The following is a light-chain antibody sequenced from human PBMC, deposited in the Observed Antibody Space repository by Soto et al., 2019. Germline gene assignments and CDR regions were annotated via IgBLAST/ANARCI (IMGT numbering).Light chain of an antibody. J-gene: IGKJ1*01. CDR1: HGIGDR. Sequence: DIQMTQSPSSLSAPVADRVTITCGASHGIGDRLAWHQQKPGKAPKLLIFSTYTLQSGVPSRFSGSGSGTDFTLTISSLQPEDVGTYYCQKYNSAPWTFGPGTKVDI. V-gene: IGKV1-27*01. CDR3: QKYNSAPWT. CDR2: STY.